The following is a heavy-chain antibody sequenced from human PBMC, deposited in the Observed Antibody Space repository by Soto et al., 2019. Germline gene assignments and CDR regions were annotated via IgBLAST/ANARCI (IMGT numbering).Heavy chain of an antibody. CDR1: GGTFSSYA. CDR2: ISVDDGDT. D-gene: IGHD5-18*01. J-gene: IGHJ6*02. V-gene: IGHV1-18*01. Sequence: QVQLVQSGAEVKKPGSSVKVSCKASGGTFSSYAISWVRQAPGQGLEWMGWISVDDGDTNYAQNFQGRVTMSTDTSTSTAYMEMRSLRSDDTAVYYCARDQVAKWAPGSAMVNYYYGMDAWGQGTTVTVSS. CDR3: ARDQVAKWAPGSAMVNYYYGMDA.